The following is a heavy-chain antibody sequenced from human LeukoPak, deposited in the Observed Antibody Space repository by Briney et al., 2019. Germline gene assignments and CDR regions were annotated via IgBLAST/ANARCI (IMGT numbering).Heavy chain of an antibody. D-gene: IGHD3-10*01. CDR1: GGSFSGYY. CDR3: ARGKLWSGAAWFDY. CDR2: INHSGST. V-gene: IGHV4-34*01. Sequence: PSETLSLTCAVYGGSFSGYYWSWIRQPPGKGLEWIGEINHSGSTNYNPSLKSRVTISVDTSKNQFSLKLSSVTAADTAVYYCARGKLWSGAAWFDYWGQGTLVTVSS. J-gene: IGHJ4*02.